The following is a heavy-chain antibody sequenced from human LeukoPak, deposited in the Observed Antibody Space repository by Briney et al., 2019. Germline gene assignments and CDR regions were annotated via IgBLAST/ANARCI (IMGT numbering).Heavy chain of an antibody. V-gene: IGHV1-2*02. Sequence: ASVKVSCKASGYTFTSYYMHWVRQAPGQGLEWMGWINPNSGGTNYAQKFQGRVTMTRDTSISTAYMELSRLRSDDTAVYYCARDRVRYFDWPRGGGDDAFDIWGQGTMVTVSP. CDR3: ARDRVRYFDWPRGGGDDAFDI. CDR1: GYTFTSYY. CDR2: INPNSGGT. D-gene: IGHD3-9*01. J-gene: IGHJ3*02.